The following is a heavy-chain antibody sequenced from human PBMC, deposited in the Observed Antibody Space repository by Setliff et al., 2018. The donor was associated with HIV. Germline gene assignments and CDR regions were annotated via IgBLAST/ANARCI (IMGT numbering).Heavy chain of an antibody. CDR1: GGSITSYY. J-gene: IGHJ3*01. V-gene: IGHV4-59*01. D-gene: IGHD1-26*01. CDR2: IYYNEYT. Sequence: SETLSLTCTVSGGSITSYYWSWIRQPPGKGLEWIGYIYYNEYTNYNPSLKSRVTISLDTSKKHFSLDLYSVTAADTAVYYCARDHNSGTLHAFDLWGQGTKVTVSS. CDR3: ARDHNSGTLHAFDL.